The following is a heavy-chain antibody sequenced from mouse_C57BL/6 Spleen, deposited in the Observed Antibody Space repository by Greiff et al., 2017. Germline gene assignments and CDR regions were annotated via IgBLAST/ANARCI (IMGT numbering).Heavy chain of an antibody. D-gene: IGHD2-3*01. CDR1: GYTFTDYE. Sequence: VKLVESGAELVRPGASVTLSCKASGYTFTDYEMHWVKQTPVHGLEWIGAIDPETGGTAYNQKFKGKAILTADKSSSTAYMELRSLTSEDSAVYYCTRCLDDGNYGGWFAYWGQGTLVTVSA. CDR2: IDPETGGT. CDR3: TRCLDDGNYGGWFAY. V-gene: IGHV1-15*01. J-gene: IGHJ3*01.